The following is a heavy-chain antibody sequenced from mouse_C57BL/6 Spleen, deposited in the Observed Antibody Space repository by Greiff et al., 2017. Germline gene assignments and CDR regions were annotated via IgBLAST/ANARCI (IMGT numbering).Heavy chain of an antibody. CDR2: IDPETGGT. J-gene: IGHJ2*01. Sequence: VQLQQSGAELVRPGASVTLSCKASGYTFTDYEMHWVKQTPVHGLEWIGAIDPETGGTAYNQKFKGKAILTADKSSSTAYMELRSLTSEDSAVYYCTRNYYGSSYDYFDYWGQGTPLTVSS. CDR1: GYTFTDYE. V-gene: IGHV1-15*01. D-gene: IGHD1-1*01. CDR3: TRNYYGSSYDYFDY.